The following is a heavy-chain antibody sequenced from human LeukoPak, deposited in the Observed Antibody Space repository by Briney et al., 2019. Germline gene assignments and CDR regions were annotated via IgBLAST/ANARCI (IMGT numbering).Heavy chain of an antibody. V-gene: IGHV4-4*07. Sequence: SETLSLTCTVSGGSISSYYWSWIRQPAGKGLEWIGRIYTSGSTNYSPSLKSRVTMSVDTSKNQFSLKLSSVTAADTAVYYCARVGGGCDCSSTSCCYYYGMDVWGQGTTVTVSS. D-gene: IGHD2-2*01. CDR2: IYTSGST. CDR1: GGSISSYY. CDR3: ARVGGGCDCSSTSCCYYYGMDV. J-gene: IGHJ6*02.